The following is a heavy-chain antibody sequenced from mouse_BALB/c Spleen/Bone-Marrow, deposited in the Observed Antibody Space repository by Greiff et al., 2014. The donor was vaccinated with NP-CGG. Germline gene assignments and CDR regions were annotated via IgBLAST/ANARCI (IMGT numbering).Heavy chain of an antibody. D-gene: IGHD1-1*01. CDR1: GHTFTSYW. J-gene: IGHJ4*01. CDR3: ARGLYGAMDY. Sequence: QVQLKQSGAELVKPGASVKLSCKASGHTFTSYWMYWVIQRPGQGLEWIGEINPRSGRTNYNEKFKSRATLTVDKSSSTAYMQLSSLTSEDSAVYYCARGLYGAMDYWGQGTSVTVSS. CDR2: INPRSGRT. V-gene: IGHV1S81*02.